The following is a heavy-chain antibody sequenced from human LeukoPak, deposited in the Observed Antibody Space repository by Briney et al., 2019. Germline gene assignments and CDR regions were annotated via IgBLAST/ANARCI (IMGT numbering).Heavy chain of an antibody. D-gene: IGHD3-3*01. CDR3: AKEASYDFWSGLQDYYYYGMDV. J-gene: IGHJ6*02. CDR1: GFTFSSYA. V-gene: IGHV3-23*01. Sequence: PGGPLRLSCAASGFTFSSYAMSWVRQAPGKGLEWVSAISGSGGSTYYADSVKGRFTISRDNSKNTLYLQMNSLRAEDTAVYYCAKEASYDFWSGLQDYYYYGMDVWGQGTTVTVSS. CDR2: ISGSGGST.